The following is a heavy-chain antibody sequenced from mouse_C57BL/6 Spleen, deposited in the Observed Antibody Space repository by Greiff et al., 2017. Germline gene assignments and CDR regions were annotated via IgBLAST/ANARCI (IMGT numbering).Heavy chain of an antibody. D-gene: IGHD2-4*01. Sequence: EVHLVESEGGLVQPGSSMKLSCTASGFTFSDYYMAWVRQVPEKGLEWVANINYDGSSTYYLDSLKSRFIISRDNAKNILYLQMSSLKSEDTATYYCARGYYDYGGNYFDYWGQGTTLTVSS. V-gene: IGHV5-16*01. CDR2: INYDGSST. CDR1: GFTFSDYY. J-gene: IGHJ2*01. CDR3: ARGYYDYGGNYFDY.